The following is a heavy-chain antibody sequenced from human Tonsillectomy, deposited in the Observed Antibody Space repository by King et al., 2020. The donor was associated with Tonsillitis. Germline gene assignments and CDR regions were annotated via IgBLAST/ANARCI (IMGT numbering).Heavy chain of an antibody. CDR1: GFTFSSYG. CDR2: ISYDGSNK. J-gene: IGHJ6*02. Sequence: VQLVESGGGVVQPGRSLRLSCAASGFTFSSYGMHWVRQAPGKGLEWVAFISYDGSNKYYAASVKGRFTISRDNSKNTLYLQMNSLRAEDTAVYYCAKHRLKNSDYAYYGMDVWGQGGTVSVSS. D-gene: IGHD5-12*01. V-gene: IGHV3-30*18. CDR3: AKHRLKNSDYAYYGMDV.